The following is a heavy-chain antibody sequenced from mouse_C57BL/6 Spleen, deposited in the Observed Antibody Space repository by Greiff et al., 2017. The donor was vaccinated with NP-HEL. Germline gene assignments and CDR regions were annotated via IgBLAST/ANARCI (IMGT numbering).Heavy chain of an antibody. CDR2: IDPSDSYT. Sequence: QVQLQQPGAELVRPGTSVKLSCKASGYTFTSYWMHWVKQRPGQGLEWIGVIDPSDSYTNYNQKFKGKATLTVDTSSSTACMQLSSLTSEDSAVYYCARSTRITTAPLDYWGQGTSVTVSS. J-gene: IGHJ4*01. V-gene: IGHV1-59*01. CDR1: GYTFTSYW. D-gene: IGHD2-4*01. CDR3: ARSTRITTAPLDY.